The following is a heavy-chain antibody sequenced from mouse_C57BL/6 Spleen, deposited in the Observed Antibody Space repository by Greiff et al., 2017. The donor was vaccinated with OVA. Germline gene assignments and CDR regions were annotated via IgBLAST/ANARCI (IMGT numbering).Heavy chain of an antibody. Sequence: QVQLQQPGAELVKPGASVKLSCKASGYTFTSYWMHWVKQRPGQGLEWIGMIHPNSGSTNYNEKFKSKATLTVDKSSSTAYMQLSSLTSEDSAVYDCARKGYIFYAIDYWGQGTSVTVSS. J-gene: IGHJ4*01. CDR1: GYTFTSYW. CDR2: IHPNSGST. CDR3: ARKGYIFYAIDY. D-gene: IGHD3-1*01. V-gene: IGHV1-64*01.